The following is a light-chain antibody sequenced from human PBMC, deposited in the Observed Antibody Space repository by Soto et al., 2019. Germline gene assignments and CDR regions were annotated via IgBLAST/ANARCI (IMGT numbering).Light chain of an antibody. V-gene: IGKV4-1*01. CDR2: WAS. CDR1: QSVLYSSNNKNY. CDR3: QQYYSTPT. Sequence: DIVMTQSPDSLTSSLGERAPIRCQSSQSVLYSSNNKNYLAWYQQKPGQPPKLLIYWASTRESGVPDRFSGSGSGTDFTLTISSLQAEDVAVYYCQQYYSTPTVGPGTKVDIK. J-gene: IGKJ3*01.